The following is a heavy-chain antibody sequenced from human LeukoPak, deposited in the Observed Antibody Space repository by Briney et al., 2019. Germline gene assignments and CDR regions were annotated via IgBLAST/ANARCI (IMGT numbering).Heavy chain of an antibody. J-gene: IGHJ4*02. CDR2: VYYNGDT. V-gene: IGHV4-30-4*08. D-gene: IGHD1/OR15-1a*01. Sequence: MTSETLSLTCTVSGGSISRSGYYWTWFRQPPGKGLEWIGYVYYNGDTYYNPSLNSRLTISLDTPRNQFSLKLSSVTAPDTAVYYCPGAPNNHYFDYWGQGTLVNVSS. CDR1: GGSISRSGYY. CDR3: PGAPNNHYFDY.